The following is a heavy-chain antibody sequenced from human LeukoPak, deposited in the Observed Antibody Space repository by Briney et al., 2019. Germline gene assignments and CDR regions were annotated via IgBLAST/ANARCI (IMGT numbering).Heavy chain of an antibody. CDR2: IKQDGSEK. D-gene: IGHD3-9*01. Sequence: GGSLRLSCAASGFSFSSYWMSWVRQAPGKGLEWVANIKQDGSEKYYVDSVKGRFTISRDNAKNSLYLQMNSLRAEDTAVYYCARPSRYYDLLTGSGGAYYFDYWGQGTLVTVSS. J-gene: IGHJ4*02. CDR3: ARPSRYYDLLTGSGGAYYFDY. V-gene: IGHV3-7*01. CDR1: GFSFSSYW.